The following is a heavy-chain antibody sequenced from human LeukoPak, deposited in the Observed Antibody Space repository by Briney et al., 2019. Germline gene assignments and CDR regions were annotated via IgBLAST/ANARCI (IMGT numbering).Heavy chain of an antibody. V-gene: IGHV3-21*05. Sequence: GGSLRLSCAASGFTFSSYSMNWVRQAPGKGLEWVSYISSSGTYIYYADSVKGRFTVSRDNAKNSLYLQMNSLRAEDTAVYYCARDRWGGSWNYFDLWGRGTLVTVSS. CDR1: GFTFSSYS. J-gene: IGHJ2*01. D-gene: IGHD2-15*01. CDR3: ARDRWGGSWNYFDL. CDR2: ISSSGTYI.